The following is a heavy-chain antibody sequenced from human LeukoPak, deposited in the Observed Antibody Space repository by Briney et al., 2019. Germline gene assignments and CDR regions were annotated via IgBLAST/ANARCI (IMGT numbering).Heavy chain of an antibody. D-gene: IGHD4-17*01. CDR2: ISSSGSTI. CDR1: GFTFSSYE. J-gene: IGHJ4*02. Sequence: PGGSLRLSCAASGFTFSSYEMNWVRQAPGKGLEWVSYISSSGSTIYYADSVKGRFTISRDNAKNSLYLQMNSLRAEDTAVYYCARDRSELGRGDSGDYWGQGTLVTVSS. V-gene: IGHV3-48*03. CDR3: ARDRSELGRGDSGDY.